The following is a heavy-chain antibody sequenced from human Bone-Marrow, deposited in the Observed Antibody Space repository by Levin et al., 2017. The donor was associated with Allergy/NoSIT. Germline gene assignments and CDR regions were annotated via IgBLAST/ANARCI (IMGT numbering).Heavy chain of an antibody. D-gene: IGHD6-13*01. CDR1: GFSFDDYA. V-gene: IGHV3-43*01. J-gene: IGHJ5*02. CDR3: ARTGVSAGTWGNWFDP. CDR2: ISWDGGGT. Sequence: GGSLRLSCAASGFSFDDYAMHWVRQVPGRGLEWVALISWDGGGTHYADSVKGRFIISRDNNKNSLYLQMNSLRSEDTALYYCARTGVSAGTWGNWFDPWGQGTLVTVSS.